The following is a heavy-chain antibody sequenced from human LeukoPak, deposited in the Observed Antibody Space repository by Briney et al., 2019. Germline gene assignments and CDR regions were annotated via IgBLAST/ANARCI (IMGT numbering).Heavy chain of an antibody. CDR3: ARQGATVTTEYYYYYMDV. J-gene: IGHJ6*03. V-gene: IGHV5-51*01. Sequence: AESLKISCKASGYSFTSYWIGWVRQMPEKGLEWMGIIYPGDSDTRYSPSFQGQVTISADNSITTSYLQWSSLKASDTAMYYCARQGATVTTEYYYYYMDVWGKGTTVTVSS. CDR2: IYPGDSDT. CDR1: GYSFTSYW. D-gene: IGHD4-17*01.